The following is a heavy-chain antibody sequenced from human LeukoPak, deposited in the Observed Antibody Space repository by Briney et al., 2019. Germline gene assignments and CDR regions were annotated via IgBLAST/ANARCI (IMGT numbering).Heavy chain of an antibody. CDR1: GGSFSGYY. CDR3: ARESGRPGRRSYDFWSDYSKIDAFDI. V-gene: IGHV4-34*01. D-gene: IGHD3-3*01. J-gene: IGHJ3*02. CDR2: INHSGST. Sequence: SETLSLTCAVYGGSFSGYYWSWIRQPPGKGLEWIGEINHSGSTSYNPSLKSRVTISVDTSKNQFSLKLSSVTAADTAVYYCARESGRPGRRSYDFWSDYSKIDAFDIWGQGTMVTVSS.